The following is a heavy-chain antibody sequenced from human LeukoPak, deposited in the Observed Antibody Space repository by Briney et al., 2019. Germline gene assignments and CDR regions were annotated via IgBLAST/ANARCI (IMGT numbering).Heavy chain of an antibody. CDR3: ARAVAGTFHFDY. J-gene: IGHJ4*02. Sequence: QPGRSLRLSCEASGFTFSSYAMHWVRQAPGEGLEWVSIISYNAGYKYYADSVKGRFAISRDNSNNTLYLQMDSLRAEDTAVYYCARAVAGTFHFDYWGQGTLVTVSS. D-gene: IGHD6-19*01. V-gene: IGHV3-30*09. CDR2: ISYNAGYK. CDR1: GFTFSSYA.